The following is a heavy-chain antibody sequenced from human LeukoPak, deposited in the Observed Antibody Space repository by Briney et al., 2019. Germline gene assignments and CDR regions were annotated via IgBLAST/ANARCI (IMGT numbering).Heavy chain of an antibody. CDR2: IIPILGVA. Sequence: AVRVSCKASGGTFSSYAVSWVRQAPGQGREWMGRIIPILGVANYAQKFQGRVTITADKSTSTAYMELSSLRSEDTAVYYCARDLGDYYDSSGPKGLFDPWGQGTLVTVSS. CDR3: ARDLGDYYDSSGPKGLFDP. D-gene: IGHD3-22*01. J-gene: IGHJ5*02. CDR1: GGTFSSYA. V-gene: IGHV1-69*04.